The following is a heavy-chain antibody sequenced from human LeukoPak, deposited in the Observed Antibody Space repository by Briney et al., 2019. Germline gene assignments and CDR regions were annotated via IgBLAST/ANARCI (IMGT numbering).Heavy chain of an antibody. Sequence: PSETLSLTCTVSGGSISSYYWSWIRQPPGKGLESIGYIYYSGSTNYNPSLKSRVTISVDTSKSLFSLKLSSVTAADTAVYYCARDRYCSSTSCYWNWFDPWGQGTLVTVSS. CDR2: IYYSGST. CDR1: GGSISSYY. CDR3: ARDRYCSSTSCYWNWFDP. D-gene: IGHD2-2*01. V-gene: IGHV4-59*12. J-gene: IGHJ5*02.